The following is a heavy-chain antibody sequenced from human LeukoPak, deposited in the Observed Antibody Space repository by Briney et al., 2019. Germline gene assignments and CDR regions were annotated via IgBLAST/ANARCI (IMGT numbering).Heavy chain of an antibody. V-gene: IGHV1-46*03. J-gene: IGHJ4*02. CDR1: GYTLTELS. D-gene: IGHD3-22*01. CDR3: AREADDSSGYYDY. Sequence: GASVKVSFKVSGYTLTELSMHWVRQAPGQGLEWMGIINPSGGSTSYAQKFQGRVTMTRDTSTSTVYMELSSLRSEDTAVYYCAREADDSSGYYDYWGQGTLVTVSS. CDR2: INPSGGST.